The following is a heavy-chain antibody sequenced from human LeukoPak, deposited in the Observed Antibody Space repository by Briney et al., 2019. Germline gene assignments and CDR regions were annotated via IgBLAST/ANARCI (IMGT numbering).Heavy chain of an antibody. CDR1: GYSISSGYY. Sequence: SETLSLTCTVSGYSISSGYYWGWIRQPPGKGLEWIGSIYHSGSTYYNPSLKSRVTISVDTSKNQFSLKLSSVTAADTAVYYCARDRDLLLTYYYDSSGYYSWDYWGQGTLATVSS. D-gene: IGHD3-22*01. V-gene: IGHV4-38-2*02. J-gene: IGHJ4*02. CDR3: ARDRDLLLTYYYDSSGYYSWDY. CDR2: IYHSGST.